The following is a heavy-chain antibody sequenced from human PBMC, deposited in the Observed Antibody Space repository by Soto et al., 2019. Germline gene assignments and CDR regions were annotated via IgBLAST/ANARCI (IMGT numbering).Heavy chain of an antibody. CDR2: IYYSGST. Sequence: PSETLSLTCTVSGGSISSYYWSWIRQPPGKGLEWIGYIYYSGSTNYNPSLKSRVTISVDTSKNQFSLKLSSVTAADTAVYYCAIGGAALNHFDYWGQGTLVTVSS. D-gene: IGHD6-6*01. CDR1: GGSISSYY. V-gene: IGHV4-59*08. CDR3: AIGGAALNHFDY. J-gene: IGHJ4*02.